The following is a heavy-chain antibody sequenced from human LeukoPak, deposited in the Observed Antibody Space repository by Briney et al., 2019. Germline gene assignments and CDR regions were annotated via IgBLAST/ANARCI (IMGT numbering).Heavy chain of an antibody. D-gene: IGHD1-26*01. CDR1: GYSISSGYY. Sequence: PSETLSLTCTVSGYSISSGYYWGWIRQPPGKGLEWIGSIYHSGSTYYNPSLKSRVTISVDTSKNQFSLKLSSVTAADTAVYYCARGLGSGDYWGQGTLVTVSS. V-gene: IGHV4-38-2*02. CDR2: IYHSGST. J-gene: IGHJ4*02. CDR3: ARGLGSGDY.